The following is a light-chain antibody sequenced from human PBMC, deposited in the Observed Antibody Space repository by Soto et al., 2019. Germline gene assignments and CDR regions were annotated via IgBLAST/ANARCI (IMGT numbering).Light chain of an antibody. CDR1: SSDVGGYNY. V-gene: IGLV2-14*01. CDR2: DVS. J-gene: IGLJ1*01. Sequence: QSALTQPATVSESPGQSITISCTGTSSDVGGYNYVSWYQQHPGKAPKLMIYDVSNRPSGVSNRFSGSKSGNTASLTISGLQAEDEADYYCSSYTSSSPLVFGTGTKLTVL. CDR3: SSYTSSSPLV.